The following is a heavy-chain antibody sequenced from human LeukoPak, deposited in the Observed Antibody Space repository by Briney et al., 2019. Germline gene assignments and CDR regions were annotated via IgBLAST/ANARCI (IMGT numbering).Heavy chain of an antibody. J-gene: IGHJ4*02. V-gene: IGHV4-39*07. CDR3: VRDLTDQQSTDQQLPLGMSDY. CDR1: GGSISSSSYY. Sequence: PSETLSLTCTVSGGSISSSSYYWGWVRQPPGKGLEWIGTIYYSGSTYYNPSLKSRVTISVDTSKNQFSLKLRSVTAADTALYYCVRDLTDQQSTDQQLPLGMSDYWGQGTLVTVSS. D-gene: IGHD6-13*01. CDR2: IYYSGST.